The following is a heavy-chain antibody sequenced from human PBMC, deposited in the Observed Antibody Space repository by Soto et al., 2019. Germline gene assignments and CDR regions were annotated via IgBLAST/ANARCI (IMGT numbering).Heavy chain of an antibody. CDR3: AREPASIDY. CDR1: GFSFRGYW. CDR2: IKQDGSEK. V-gene: IGHV3-7*01. Sequence: PGGSLRLSCAASGFSFRGYWMSWVRQAPGKGLEWVANIKQDGSEKYYVDSVKGRFTISRDNAKNSLYLQMNSLRAEDTALYYCAREPASIDYWGQGALVTVSS. J-gene: IGHJ4*02.